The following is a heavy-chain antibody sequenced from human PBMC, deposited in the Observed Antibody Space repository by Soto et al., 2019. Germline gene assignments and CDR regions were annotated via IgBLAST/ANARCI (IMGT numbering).Heavy chain of an antibody. CDR1: GFSLSNARMG. D-gene: IGHD4-17*01. J-gene: IGHJ5*02. V-gene: IGHV2-26*01. Sequence: SGPTLVNPTETLTLTCTVSGFSLSNARMGVSWIRQPPGKALEWLAHIFSNDEKSYSTSLKSRLTISKDTSKSQVVLTMTNMDPVDTATYYCSRTPRTVTTFWFDPWGQGTLVTVSS. CDR2: IFSNDEK. CDR3: SRTPRTVTTFWFDP.